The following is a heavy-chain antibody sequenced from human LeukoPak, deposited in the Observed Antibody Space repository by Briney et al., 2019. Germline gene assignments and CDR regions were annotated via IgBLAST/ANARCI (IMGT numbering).Heavy chain of an antibody. CDR2: IYHSGST. D-gene: IGHD1-26*01. CDR1: GYSISSGYY. Sequence: SETLSLTCTVSGYSISSGYYWGWIRQPPGKGLEWIGSIYHSGSTYYNPSLKGRVTISVDTSKNQFSLKLSSVTAADTAVYYCARVGSGSYERAFDIWGQGTMVTVSS. V-gene: IGHV4-38-2*02. J-gene: IGHJ3*02. CDR3: ARVGSGSYERAFDI.